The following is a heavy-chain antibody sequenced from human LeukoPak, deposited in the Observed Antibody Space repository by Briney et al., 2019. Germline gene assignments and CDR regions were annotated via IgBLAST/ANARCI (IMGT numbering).Heavy chain of an antibody. CDR2: ISGSGGST. J-gene: IGHJ4*02. D-gene: IGHD3-10*01. V-gene: IGHV3-23*01. CDR3: AKDSRHITMVRGVIYYFDY. Sequence: GGSLRLSCAASGFTFSSYAMSLVRQAPGKGLEWVSAISGSGGSTYYADSVKGRFTISRDNSKNTLYLQMNSLRAEDTAVYYCAKDSRHITMVRGVIYYFDYWGQGTLVTVSS. CDR1: GFTFSSYA.